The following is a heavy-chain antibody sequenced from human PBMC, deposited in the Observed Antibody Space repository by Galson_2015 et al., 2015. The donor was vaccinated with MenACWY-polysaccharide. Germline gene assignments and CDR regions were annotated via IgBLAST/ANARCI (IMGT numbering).Heavy chain of an antibody. J-gene: IGHJ5*02. CDR2: TNSDGSSK. CDR1: GFTFSSYW. Sequence: SLRLSCAASGFTFSSYWMHWVRQAPGKGLVWVSRTNSDGSSKSYADSVKGRFTISRDNAKNTLYLQMNSLRVEDTAVYYCASSIQLASWGQGTLVTVSS. V-gene: IGHV3-74*01. CDR3: ASSIQLAS. D-gene: IGHD5-18*01.